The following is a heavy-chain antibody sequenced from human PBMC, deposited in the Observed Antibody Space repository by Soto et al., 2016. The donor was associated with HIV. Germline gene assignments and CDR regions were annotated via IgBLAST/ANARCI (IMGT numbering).Heavy chain of an antibody. V-gene: IGHV3-11*05. CDR2: VGNSGTYT. Sequence: QVQLVESGGGLVKPGGSLRLSCAASGFIFSDYYMNWIRQAPGKNLEWISIVGNSGTYTNYADSVEGRFTISRDNAKNSFYLQMNNLRVEDTAVYYCAREFAADGTRLDAFDLWGQGTMVTVS. D-gene: IGHD6-13*01. CDR1: GFIFSDYY. CDR3: AREFAADGTRLDAFDL. J-gene: IGHJ3*01.